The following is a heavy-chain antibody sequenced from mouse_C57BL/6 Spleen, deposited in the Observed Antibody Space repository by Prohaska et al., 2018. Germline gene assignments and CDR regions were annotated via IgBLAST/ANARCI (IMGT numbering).Heavy chain of an antibody. CDR1: GFNIKDAY. CDR2: IDPENGDT. J-gene: IGHJ3*01. Sequence: VQLQQSGAELVRPGASVKLSCTASGFNIKDAYMHWVKQRPEQGLEWIGWIDPENGDTEYDSKFQGKATITADTSSNTAYLQLSSLTSEDTAVYYCTLNWAAYWGQGTLVTVSA. V-gene: IGHV14-4*01. D-gene: IGHD4-1*02. CDR3: TLNWAAY.